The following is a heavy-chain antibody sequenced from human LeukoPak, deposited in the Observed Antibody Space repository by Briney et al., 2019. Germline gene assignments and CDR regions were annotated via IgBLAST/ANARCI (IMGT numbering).Heavy chain of an antibody. Sequence: ASVKVSCKASGHTFTSYGISWVRQAPGQGLEWMGIINPSGGGTTYAQKFQGRVTMTRDMSTSTVYMELSSLRSEDTAVYYCARENIATINYYDSGIGYWGQGTLVTVSS. CDR3: ARENIATINYYDSGIGY. D-gene: IGHD3-22*01. CDR2: INPSGGGT. V-gene: IGHV1-46*01. CDR1: GHTFTSYG. J-gene: IGHJ4*02.